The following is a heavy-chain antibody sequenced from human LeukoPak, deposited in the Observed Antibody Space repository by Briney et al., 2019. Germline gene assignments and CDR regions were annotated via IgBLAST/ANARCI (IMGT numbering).Heavy chain of an antibody. CDR2: ISGSGGST. J-gene: IGHJ3*02. CDR3: AKDSTVRFLESHSAFDI. Sequence: GGSLRLSCAASGFTFSSYAMSWVRQAPGKGLEWVSAISGSGGSTYYADSVKGRFTISRDNSKNTLYLQMNSLRAEDTAVYYCAKDSTVRFLESHSAFDIWGQGTMVTVSS. D-gene: IGHD3-3*01. CDR1: GFTFSSYA. V-gene: IGHV3-23*01.